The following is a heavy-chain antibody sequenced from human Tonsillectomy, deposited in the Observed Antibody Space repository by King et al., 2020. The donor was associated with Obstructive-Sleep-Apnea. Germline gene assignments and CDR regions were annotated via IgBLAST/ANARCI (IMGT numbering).Heavy chain of an antibody. CDR1: GFTFSSYA. J-gene: IGHJ4*02. V-gene: IGHV3-23*04. D-gene: IGHD3-3*01. CDR2: ISGSGGST. Sequence: VQLVESGGGLVQPGGSLRLSCAASGFTFSSYAMSWVRQAPGKGLEWVSAISGSGGSTYSADSVKGRFTISRDNSKNPLYLQMNSLRAEDTAVYYCAKGAVPYDFWSGSALDYWGQGTLVTVSS. CDR3: AKGAVPYDFWSGSALDY.